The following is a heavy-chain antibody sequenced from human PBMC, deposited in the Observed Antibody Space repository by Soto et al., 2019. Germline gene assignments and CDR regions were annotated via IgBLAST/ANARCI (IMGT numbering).Heavy chain of an antibody. Sequence: LSLTCAISGDSDSINSAAWNWVRQSPSRGLEGLGKTYYKSKWYNDYALSVKSRITINPGTAKNQFSLQLNPVTPEDTAVYYCKREREAGMGRGVYDAFDMWCKGTMGTV. J-gene: IGHJ3*02. CDR2: TYYKSKWYN. CDR1: GDSDSINSAA. CDR3: KREREAGMGRGVYDAFDM. D-gene: IGHD3-10*01. V-gene: IGHV6-1*01.